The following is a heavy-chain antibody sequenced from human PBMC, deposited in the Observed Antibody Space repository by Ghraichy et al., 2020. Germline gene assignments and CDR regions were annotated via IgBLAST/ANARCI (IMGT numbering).Heavy chain of an antibody. Sequence: SETLSLTCAVSGGSISSGGYSWSWIRQPPGKGLEWIGYIYYSGSTYYNPSLKSRVTISVDTSKNQFSLKLSSVTAADTAVYYCARGLNFDYWGQGTLVTVSS. CDR2: IYYSGST. CDR1: GGSISSGGYS. CDR3: ARGLNFDY. D-gene: IGHD3-16*01. V-gene: IGHV4-30-4*07. J-gene: IGHJ4*02.